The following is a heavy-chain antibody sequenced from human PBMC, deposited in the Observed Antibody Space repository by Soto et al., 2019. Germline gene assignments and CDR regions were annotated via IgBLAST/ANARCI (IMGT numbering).Heavy chain of an antibody. D-gene: IGHD4-17*01. CDR3: ARDYGGNSEYFQH. V-gene: IGHV1-2*02. CDR1: GYTFTGYY. J-gene: IGHJ1*01. CDR2: INPNSGGT. Sequence: ASVKVSCKASGYTFTGYYMHWVRQAPGQGLEWMGWINPNSGGTNYAQKFQGRVTMTRDTSISTAYMELSRLRSDDTAVYYCARDYGGNSEYFQHWGQGILVTVSS.